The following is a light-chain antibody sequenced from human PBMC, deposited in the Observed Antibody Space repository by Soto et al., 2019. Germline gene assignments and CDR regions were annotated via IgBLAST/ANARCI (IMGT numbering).Light chain of an antibody. J-gene: IGLJ2*01. Sequence: QSVLTQSPSASASLGASVKLTCTLSSGHSSYAIAWHQQQPEKGPRYLMKLNSDGSHSKGDGIPDRFSGSSSGAERYLTISSLQSEDEVDYYCQTWGTGNVVFGGGTKLTVL. CDR3: QTWGTGNVV. CDR2: LNSDGSH. V-gene: IGLV4-69*01. CDR1: SGHSSYA.